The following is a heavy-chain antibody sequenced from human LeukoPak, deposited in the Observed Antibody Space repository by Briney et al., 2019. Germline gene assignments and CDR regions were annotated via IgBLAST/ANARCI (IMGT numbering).Heavy chain of an antibody. V-gene: IGHV1-2*06. J-gene: IGHJ4*02. CDR3: ATNGGPAGPG. CDR1: GYTFTGYY. CDR2: IDPDSGGT. Sequence: ASVKVSCKASGYTFTGYYIHWVRQAPGQGLEWMGRIDPDSGGTDYAQKFQGRVTMTRDTSITTAYMELSRLRSDDTAVYYCATNGGPAGPGWGQGTLVTVSS. D-gene: IGHD2-8*01.